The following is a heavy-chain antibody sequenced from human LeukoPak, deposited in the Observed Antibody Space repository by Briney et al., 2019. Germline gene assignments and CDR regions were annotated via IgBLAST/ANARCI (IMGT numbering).Heavy chain of an antibody. D-gene: IGHD2-2*01. V-gene: IGHV3-30-3*01. J-gene: IGHJ5*02. CDR2: ISYDGSNK. CDR1: GFTFSSYA. CDR3: ARDPYCSSTSCYYGWFDP. Sequence: GRSLRLSCAASGFTFSSYAMHWVRQAPGKGLEWVAVISYDGSNKYYADSVKGRFTISRDNSKNTLYLQMNCLRAEDTAVYYCARDPYCSSTSCYYGWFDPWGQGTLVTVSS.